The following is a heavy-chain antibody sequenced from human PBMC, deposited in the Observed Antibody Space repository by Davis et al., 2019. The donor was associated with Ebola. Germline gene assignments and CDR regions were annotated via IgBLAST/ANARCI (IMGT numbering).Heavy chain of an antibody. CDR3: TSPYNWNYIGY. CDR2: IRSKANSYAT. D-gene: IGHD1-20*01. V-gene: IGHV3-73*01. CDR1: GFTFSSYG. J-gene: IGHJ4*02. Sequence: GESLKISCAASGFTFSSYGMHWVRQASGKGLEWVGRIRSKANSYATAYAASVKGRFTISRDDSKNTAYLQMNSLKTEDTAVYYCTSPYNWNYIGYWGQGTLVTVSS.